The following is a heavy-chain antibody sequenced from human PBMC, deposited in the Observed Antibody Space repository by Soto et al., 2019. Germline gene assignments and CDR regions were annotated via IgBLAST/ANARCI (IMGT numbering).Heavy chain of an antibody. CDR2: IIPILGIA. V-gene: IGHV1-69*04. Sequence: SVKVSCKASGGTFSSYTISWVRQAPGQGLEWMGRIIPILGIANYAQKFQGRVTITADKSTSTAYMELSSLRSEDTAVYYCARDLVVVAATYNYYYMDVWGKGTTVTVSS. J-gene: IGHJ6*03. D-gene: IGHD2-15*01. CDR1: GGTFSSYT. CDR3: ARDLVVVAATYNYYYMDV.